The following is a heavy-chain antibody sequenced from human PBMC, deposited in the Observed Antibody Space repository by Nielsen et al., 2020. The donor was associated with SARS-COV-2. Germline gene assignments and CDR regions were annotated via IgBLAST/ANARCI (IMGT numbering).Heavy chain of an antibody. D-gene: IGHD2-15*01. Sequence: WIRQPPGKRLEWVSVIYSGGSSTYYADSVKGRFTISRDNSKNTLYLQMNSLRAEDTAVYYCAKSVGYCSGGSFYSWDWGYYYYYYGMDVWGQGTTVTVSS. V-gene: IGHV3-23*03. J-gene: IGHJ6*02. CDR2: IYSGGSST. CDR3: AKSVGYCSGGSFYSWDWGYYYYYYGMDV.